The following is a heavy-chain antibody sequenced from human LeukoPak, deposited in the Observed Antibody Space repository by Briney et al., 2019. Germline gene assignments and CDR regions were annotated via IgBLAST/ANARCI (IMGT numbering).Heavy chain of an antibody. CDR1: GFTFSSYEM. Sequence: PGGSLRLSCAASGFTFSSYEMNWVRQAPGKGLEWIGEIYHSGSTNYNPSLKSRVTISVDKSKNQFSLKLSSVTAADTAVYYCARDQASYDILTGYYHVYYFDYWGQGTLVTVSS. D-gene: IGHD3-9*01. V-gene: IGHV4-4*02. CDR3: ARDQASYDILTGYYHVYYFDY. CDR2: IYHSGST. J-gene: IGHJ4*02.